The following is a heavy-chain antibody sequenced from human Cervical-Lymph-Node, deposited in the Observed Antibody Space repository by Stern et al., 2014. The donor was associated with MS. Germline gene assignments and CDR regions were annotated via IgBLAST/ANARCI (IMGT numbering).Heavy chain of an antibody. CDR3: ARRGYSYGDAFDI. J-gene: IGHJ3*02. D-gene: IGHD5-18*01. Sequence: EVQLVESGAEVKKPGESLKISCKGSGYSFTSYWIGWVRQMPGKCLEWMGIIYPGDSDTRYSPSFQGQFTISADKSISTAYLQWSSLKASDTAMYYCARRGYSYGDAFDIWGQGTMVTVSS. V-gene: IGHV5-51*03. CDR2: IYPGDSDT. CDR1: GYSFTSYW.